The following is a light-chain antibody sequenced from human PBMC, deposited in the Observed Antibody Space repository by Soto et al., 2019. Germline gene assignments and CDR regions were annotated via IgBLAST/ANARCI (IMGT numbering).Light chain of an antibody. CDR3: QQRSNWPSLT. CDR2: DAS. CDR1: ESVTNTY. V-gene: IGKV3-11*01. Sequence: IVWPQSPGTLSLSPGERATLSCRASESVTNTYLAWYQHKPGQAPRLLISDASNRATGIPARFSGSGSETDFTLTTSSLEPEDSAVYYCQQRSNWPSLTFGGGTMVDIK. J-gene: IGKJ4*01.